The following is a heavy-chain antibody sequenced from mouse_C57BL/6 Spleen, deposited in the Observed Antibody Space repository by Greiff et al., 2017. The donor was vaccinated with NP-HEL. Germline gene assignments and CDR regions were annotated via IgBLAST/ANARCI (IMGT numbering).Heavy chain of an antibody. Sequence: QVQLQQSGAELVNPGASVNLSCKASGYTLTSYWMHWVKQRPGQGLEWIGEINPSNGRTNYNEKFKSKATLTVDKSSSTAYMQLSSPTSEDSAVYYCARLLINVDYWVQGTTLTVSS. D-gene: IGHD2-1*01. V-gene: IGHV1S81*02. CDR2: INPSNGRT. J-gene: IGHJ2*01. CDR3: ARLLINVDY. CDR1: GYTLTSYW.